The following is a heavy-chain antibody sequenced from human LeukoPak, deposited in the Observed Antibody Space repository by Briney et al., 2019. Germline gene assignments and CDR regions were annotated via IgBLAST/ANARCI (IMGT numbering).Heavy chain of an antibody. CDR3: AKGAVTVRWYYGMDV. CDR2: ISGGGGNT. V-gene: IGHV3-23*01. J-gene: IGHJ6*02. CDR1: GFPFSRYA. D-gene: IGHD4-11*01. Sequence: PGGSLRLPCAASGFPFSRYAMSGPPRAPGRGREGVSAISGGGGNTYYADSVKGRFTISRDNSKNTLYLQMNSLRAEDTAVYYCAKGAVTVRWYYGMDVWGQGTTVTVSS.